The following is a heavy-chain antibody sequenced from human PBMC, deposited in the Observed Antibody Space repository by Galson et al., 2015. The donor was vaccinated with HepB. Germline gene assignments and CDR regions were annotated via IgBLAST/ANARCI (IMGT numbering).Heavy chain of an antibody. V-gene: IGHV3-72*01. J-gene: IGHJ4*02. Sequence: SLRLSCAVSGFTFSDHYMDWVRQAPGKGLEWVARSRNKGNSYITEYAAAVKGRFTISRDDLKNSLYLQMNSLKTEDTAVYYCARAAYAKGFDYWGQGTLVTVPS. CDR1: GFTFSDHY. CDR2: SRNKGNSYIT. CDR3: ARAAYAKGFDY. D-gene: IGHD2-21*01.